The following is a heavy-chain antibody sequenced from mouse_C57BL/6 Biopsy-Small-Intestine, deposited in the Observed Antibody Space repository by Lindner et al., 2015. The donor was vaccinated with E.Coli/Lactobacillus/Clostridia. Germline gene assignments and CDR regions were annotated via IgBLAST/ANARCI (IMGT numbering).Heavy chain of an antibody. D-gene: IGHD2-4*01. CDR1: GYTFTGYW. J-gene: IGHJ2*01. Sequence: LQESGAELMKPGASVKLSCKATGYTFTGYWIEWVKQRPGHGLEWIGEILPGSGITKYNEKFKGKATFTADTSSNTAYMQLSSLTTEDSAIYYCARGGDYDYDVVDYWGQGTTLTVSS. CDR2: ILPGSGIT. CDR3: ARGGDYDYDVVDY. V-gene: IGHV1-9*01.